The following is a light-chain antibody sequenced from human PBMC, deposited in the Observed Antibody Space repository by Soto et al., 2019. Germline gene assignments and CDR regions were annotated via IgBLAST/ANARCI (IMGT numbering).Light chain of an antibody. V-gene: IGKV1-6*01. CDR1: QDIRTE. CDR3: LQAYNYPRT. J-gene: IGKJ1*01. Sequence: ALQMTQSPSSLSASVGDRVTITCCASQDIRTELGWYQQKPGKDPKLLIYGATTLQSGVPSRFSGSCSGTEFTLTISGLQPEDFATYYCLQAYNYPRTLGQGNKVE. CDR2: GAT.